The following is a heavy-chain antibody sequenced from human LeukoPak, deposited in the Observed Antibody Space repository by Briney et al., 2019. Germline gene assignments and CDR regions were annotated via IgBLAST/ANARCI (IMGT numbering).Heavy chain of an antibody. CDR3: ASSGAYYDFWSGPYKDAFDI. J-gene: IGHJ3*02. CDR2: MNPNSGNT. V-gene: IGHV1-8*03. CDR1: GYTFTSYD. D-gene: IGHD3-3*01. Sequence: AASVKVSCKASGYTFTSYDINWARQATGQGLEWMGWMNPNSGNTGYAQKFQGRVTITRNTSISTAYMELSSLRSEDTAVYYCASSGAYYDFWSGPYKDAFDIWGQGTMVTVSS.